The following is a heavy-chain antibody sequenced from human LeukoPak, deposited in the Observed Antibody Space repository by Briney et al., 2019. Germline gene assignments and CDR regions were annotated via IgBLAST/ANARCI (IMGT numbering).Heavy chain of an antibody. Sequence: SETLSLTCAVSGYSISSGYYWGWIRQPPGKGLEWIGRIYHSGSTYYTPSLKSRVTISVDTSKNQFSLKLSSVTAADTAVYYCARAPPRGYSYGSSALDYWGQGTLVTVSS. V-gene: IGHV4-38-2*01. CDR3: ARAPPRGYSYGSSALDY. D-gene: IGHD5-18*01. J-gene: IGHJ4*02. CDR1: GYSISSGYY. CDR2: IYHSGST.